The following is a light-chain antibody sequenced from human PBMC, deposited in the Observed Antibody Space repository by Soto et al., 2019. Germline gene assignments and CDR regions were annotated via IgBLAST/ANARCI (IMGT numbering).Light chain of an antibody. CDR1: QSVSSN. V-gene: IGKV3-15*01. CDR2: GAS. J-gene: IGKJ4*01. CDR3: QQYENWPLT. Sequence: EIVMTQSPATLSVSPGERATLSCRASQSVSSNLAWYQQKLGQAPRLLIYGASTRAIGIPARFSGSGSGTEFILTISSLQSEDFAVYYCQQYENWPLTFGGGTTVEIK.